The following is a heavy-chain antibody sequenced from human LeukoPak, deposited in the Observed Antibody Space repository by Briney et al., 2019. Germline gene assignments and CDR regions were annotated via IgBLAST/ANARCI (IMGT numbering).Heavy chain of an antibody. V-gene: IGHV4-4*07. CDR1: GGSISSYY. CDR3: AREGSSWTDNQFDY. CDR2: IYTSGST. J-gene: IGHJ4*02. Sequence: SETLSLICTVSGGSISSYYWSWIRQPAGKGLEWIGRIYTSGSTNYNPSLKSRVTMSVDTSKNQFSLKLSSVTAADTAVYYCAREGSSWTDNQFDYWGQGTLVTVSS. D-gene: IGHD6-13*01.